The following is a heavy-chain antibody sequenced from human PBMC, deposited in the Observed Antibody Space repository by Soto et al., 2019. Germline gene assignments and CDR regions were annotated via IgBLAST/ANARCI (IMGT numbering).Heavy chain of an antibody. V-gene: IGHV1-46*03. CDR3: ARDFGYSGYDSPAGGGMDV. D-gene: IGHD5-12*01. J-gene: IGHJ6*02. Sequence: ASVKVSCKASGYTFTSYAMNWVRQAPGQGLEWMGIINPSGGSTSYAQKFQGRVTMTRDTSTSTVYMELSSLRSEDTAVYYCARDFGYSGYDSPAGGGMDVWGQGTTVTVSS. CDR2: INPSGGST. CDR1: GYTFTSYA.